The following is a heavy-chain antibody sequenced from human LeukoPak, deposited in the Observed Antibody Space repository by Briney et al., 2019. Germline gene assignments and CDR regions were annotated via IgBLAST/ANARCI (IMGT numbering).Heavy chain of an antibody. CDR2: INHSGST. V-gene: IGHV4-34*01. D-gene: IGHD3-10*01. Sequence: SETLSLTCAVYGGTFSGYYWNWIRQPPGKGLEWMGEINHSGSTNYNPALKSRVAISVDTSKNQFSLKRGSVTAADTAVYYCARAFPRGGMAGYWGQGTLVTVSS. J-gene: IGHJ4*02. CDR1: GGTFSGYY. CDR3: ARAFPRGGMAGY.